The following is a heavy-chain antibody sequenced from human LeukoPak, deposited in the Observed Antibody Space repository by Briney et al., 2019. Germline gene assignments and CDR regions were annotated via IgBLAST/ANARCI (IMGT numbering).Heavy chain of an antibody. Sequence: GGSLRLPCAASGFTFSNYYMHWGRQAPGKGLEWVAVISDDGNRKYYADSVQGRFTISRDNSKNTLYLQMNSLRAEDTAVYFCVKDLSGYWTFDYWGQGTLVTVSS. CDR3: VKDLSGYWTFDY. J-gene: IGHJ4*02. CDR2: ISDDGNRK. D-gene: IGHD1-1*01. CDR1: GFTFSNYY. V-gene: IGHV3-30*18.